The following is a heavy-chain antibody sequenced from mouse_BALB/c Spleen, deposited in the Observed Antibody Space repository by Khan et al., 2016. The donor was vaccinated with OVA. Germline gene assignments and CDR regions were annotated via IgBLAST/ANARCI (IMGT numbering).Heavy chain of an antibody. CDR1: GFTFSSFT. D-gene: IGHD1-1*02. J-gene: IGHJ3*01. Sequence: EVELVESGGGLVKPGGSLKLSCAASGFTFSSFTMSWVRQTPEKRLEWVASISSGGDNTYNPDSVKGRFFISRENAKKNLYLQMSSLRFEDTALYYFARSNYGPFAYWGQGTLVTVSA. CDR2: ISSGGDNT. CDR3: ARSNYGPFAY. V-gene: IGHV5-9*03.